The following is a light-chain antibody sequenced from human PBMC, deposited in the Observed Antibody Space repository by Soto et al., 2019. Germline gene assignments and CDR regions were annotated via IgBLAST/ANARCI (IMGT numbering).Light chain of an antibody. CDR1: SSNIGAGYD. V-gene: IGLV1-40*01. CDR2: GNI. Sequence: QLVLTQPPSVSGAPGQRVTISCTGSSSNIGAGYDVHWYQQLPGTAPKLLIYGNINRPSGVPDRFSGSKSGTSASLAITGLQAEDEADYYCQSYDSSLSGSVFGGGTKVTVL. J-gene: IGLJ2*01. CDR3: QSYDSSLSGSV.